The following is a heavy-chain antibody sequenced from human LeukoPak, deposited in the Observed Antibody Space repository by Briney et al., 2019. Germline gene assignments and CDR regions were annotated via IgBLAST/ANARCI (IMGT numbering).Heavy chain of an antibody. CDR2: IKEDGSEI. CDR1: GFTFSTYW. J-gene: IGHJ4*02. Sequence: GESLRLSYAASGFTFSTYWMSWVRQAPGKGLEWVANIKEDGSEINYADSVRGRFTISRDNAKNSLYLQMNSLRAEDTAVYYCARGYTCGYWGQGTLVIVSS. V-gene: IGHV3-7*04. D-gene: IGHD5-18*01. CDR3: ARGYTCGY.